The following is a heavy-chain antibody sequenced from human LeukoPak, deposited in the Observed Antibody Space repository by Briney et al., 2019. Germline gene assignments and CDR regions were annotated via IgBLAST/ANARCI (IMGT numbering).Heavy chain of an antibody. D-gene: IGHD3-22*01. Sequence: GGSLRLSCAASGFTFTDHYMDWVRQAPGKGLEWVARTRNKANSYTTEYAASVKGIFTISRDDSKNSLYLQMNSLKTADTAVYYCSRYYYDSSDYRAFDYWGQGTLVTVSS. V-gene: IGHV3-72*01. CDR3: SRYYYDSSDYRAFDY. CDR2: TRNKANSYTT. J-gene: IGHJ4*02. CDR1: GFTFTDHY.